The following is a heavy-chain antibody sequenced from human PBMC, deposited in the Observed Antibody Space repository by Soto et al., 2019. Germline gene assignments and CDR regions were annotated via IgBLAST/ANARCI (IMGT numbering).Heavy chain of an antibody. CDR1: GGSFSGYY. CDR3: ARGHVAAAGERTDWFDP. CDR2: INHSGST. V-gene: IGHV4-34*01. D-gene: IGHD6-13*01. Sequence: SETLSLTCAVYGGSFSGYYWSWIRQPPGKGLEWIGEINHSGSTNYNPSLKSRVTISVDTSKNQFSLKLSSVTAADTAVYYCARGHVAAAGERTDWFDPWGQGTLVTVSS. J-gene: IGHJ5*02.